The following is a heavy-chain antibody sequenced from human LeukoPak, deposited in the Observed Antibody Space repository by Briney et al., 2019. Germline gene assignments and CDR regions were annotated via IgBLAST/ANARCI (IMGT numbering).Heavy chain of an antibody. V-gene: IGHV3-11*05. CDR1: GFMFTDYY. Sequence: PGGSLRLSCAASGFMFTDYYMSWFRQTPGKGLEWLSYISPSSAYTNFADSVKGRFTISRDNAKNSLYLQVNSLRVEDTAVYYCARDLVAAATTGGYYFEYWGQGTLVTVSS. CDR3: ARDLVAAATTGGYYFEY. D-gene: IGHD6-25*01. CDR2: ISPSSAYT. J-gene: IGHJ4*02.